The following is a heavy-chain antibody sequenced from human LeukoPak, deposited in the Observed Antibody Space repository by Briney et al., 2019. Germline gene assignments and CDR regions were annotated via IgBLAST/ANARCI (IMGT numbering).Heavy chain of an antibody. V-gene: IGHV3-23*01. CDR2: ITDSGGNT. D-gene: IGHD6-13*01. J-gene: IGHJ5*02. Sequence: GGSLRLSCAASGFTFSQAWMTWVRQAPGKGLEWVSAITDSGGNTLYADSVQGRFTISRDNSKDTLSLQMNSLGAEDTAVYYCAKASSSWYFSWGQGTLVTVSS. CDR1: GFTFSQAW. CDR3: AKASSSWYFS.